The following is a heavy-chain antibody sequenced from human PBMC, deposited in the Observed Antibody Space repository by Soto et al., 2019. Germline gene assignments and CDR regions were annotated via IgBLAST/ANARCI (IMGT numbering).Heavy chain of an antibody. CDR1: GYTLNEVA. Sequence: QVQLVQSGAEVKKPGAAVKVSCKVSGYTLNEVAMHWVRQAPGKGLEWLWGFDPDEAETIYAQHFQGRVTMTEDTSTDTGYMELSSLRSEDTALDCCTTYNGYYNFDHWGQGTLVTVSS. D-gene: IGHD4-17*01. V-gene: IGHV1-24*01. J-gene: IGHJ5*02. CDR2: FDPDEAET. CDR3: TTYNGYYNFDH.